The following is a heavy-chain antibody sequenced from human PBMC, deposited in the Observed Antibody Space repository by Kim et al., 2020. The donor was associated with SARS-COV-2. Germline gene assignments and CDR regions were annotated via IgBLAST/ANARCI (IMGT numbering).Heavy chain of an antibody. V-gene: IGHV6-1*01. CDR1: GDSVSTNIAT. Sequence: SQTLSLTCAISGDSVSTNIATWNWIRQSPSRGLEWLGRTYYRSKWSYDYAVSVKSRITINPDTSKNQFSLQLNSVTPEDTAVYYCARAVSGTFDSWGQGTLVTVSS. D-gene: IGHD6-19*01. CDR2: TYYRSKWSY. CDR3: ARAVSGTFDS. J-gene: IGHJ5*01.